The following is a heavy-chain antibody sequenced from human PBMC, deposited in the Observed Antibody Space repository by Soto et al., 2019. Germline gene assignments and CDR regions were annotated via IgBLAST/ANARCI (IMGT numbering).Heavy chain of an antibody. CDR1: GGSISSYY. D-gene: IGHD3-22*01. CDR2: IYYSGST. J-gene: IGHJ4*02. Sequence: SETLSLTCTVSGGSISSYYWSWIRQPPGKGLEWIGYIYYSGSTNYNPSLKSRVTISVDTSKNQFSLKLSSVTAADTAVYYCARVSYYYDSSGYFIVDYWGQGTLVTVSS. CDR3: ARVSYYYDSSGYFIVDY. V-gene: IGHV4-59*01.